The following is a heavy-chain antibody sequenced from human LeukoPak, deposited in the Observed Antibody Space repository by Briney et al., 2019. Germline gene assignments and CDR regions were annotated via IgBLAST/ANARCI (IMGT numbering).Heavy chain of an antibody. J-gene: IGHJ4*02. V-gene: IGHV3-73*01. CDR2: IRSKANSYAT. CDR3: TSREGRAGHIGYYSYY. Sequence: GGSLRLSCAASGFTFSGSAMHWVRQASGKGLEWVGRIRSKANSYATAYAASVKGRFTISRDDSKNTAYLQMNSLKTEDTAVYYCTSREGRAGHIGYYSYYWGQGTLVTVSS. D-gene: IGHD6-19*01. CDR1: GFTFSGSA.